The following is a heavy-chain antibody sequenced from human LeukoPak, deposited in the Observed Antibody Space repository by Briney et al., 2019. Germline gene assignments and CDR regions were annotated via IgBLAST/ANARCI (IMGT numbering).Heavy chain of an antibody. D-gene: IGHD3-16*02. Sequence: GGSLRLSCVVSGLTFSNYDMSWVRQAPGKGLECVSTISISGDNTYYPDSVKGRFTISRDNSKNTLYLQMNSLRAEDTAIYYCAYRMGFDYWGQGTLVTVSS. CDR3: AYRMGFDY. CDR2: ISISGDNT. J-gene: IGHJ4*02. V-gene: IGHV3-23*01. CDR1: GLTFSNYD.